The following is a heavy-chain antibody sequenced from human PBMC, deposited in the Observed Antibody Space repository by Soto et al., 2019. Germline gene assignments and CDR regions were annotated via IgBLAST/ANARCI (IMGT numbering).Heavy chain of an antibody. V-gene: IGHV1-18*01. CDR2: ISAYNGNT. CDR3: ARDSGQGSGSYYDYYYYYYMDV. CDR1: GYTFTSYG. Sequence: ASVKVSCKASGYTFTSYGISWVRQAPGQGLEWMGWISAYNGNTNYAQKLQGRVTMTTDTSTSTAYMELRSLRSDDTAVYYCARDSGQGSGSYYDYYYYYYMDVWGKGTTVTVSS. D-gene: IGHD3-10*01. J-gene: IGHJ6*03.